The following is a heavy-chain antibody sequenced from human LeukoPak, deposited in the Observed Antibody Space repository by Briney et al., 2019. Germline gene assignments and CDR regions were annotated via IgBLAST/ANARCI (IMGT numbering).Heavy chain of an antibody. J-gene: IGHJ6*03. CDR1: SYSISSGYY. Sequence: SETLSLTCTVSSYSISSGYYWSWIRQTPGKGLEWIGYIYYSGSTNYNPPLKSRVTISVDTSRNQFSLKLNSVTAADTAVYYCARAYSSSSHYYYYMDVWGKGTTVTVSS. CDR2: IYYSGST. D-gene: IGHD6-6*01. CDR3: ARAYSSSSHYYYYMDV. V-gene: IGHV4-61*01.